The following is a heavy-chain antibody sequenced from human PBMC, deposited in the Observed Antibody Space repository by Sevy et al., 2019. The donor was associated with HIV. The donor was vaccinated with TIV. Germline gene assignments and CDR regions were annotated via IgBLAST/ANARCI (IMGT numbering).Heavy chain of an antibody. CDR2: ISSPGGTI. D-gene: IGHD3-16*01. CDR3: AREGGELVMDV. V-gene: IGHV3-11*04. CDR1: GFIFSDYP. J-gene: IGHJ6*03. Sequence: GGSLRLSCTASGFIFSDYPMNWIRQAPGKGLEWVSYISSPGGTIYYADSLKGRFTISRDNTKNSLYLQMNSLKPEDTAIYYRAREGGELVMDVWGKGTTVTVSS.